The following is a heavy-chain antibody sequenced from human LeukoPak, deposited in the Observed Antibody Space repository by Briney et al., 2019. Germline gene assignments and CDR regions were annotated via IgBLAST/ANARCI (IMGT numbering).Heavy chain of an antibody. CDR3: ARLPRFYYGSGSYSYYFDY. Sequence: PSETLSLTCTVSGGSISSYYWSWIRQPPGKGLEWIGYIYYSGSTNYNPSLKSRVTMSVDTSKNQFSLKLSSVTAADTAVYYCARLPRFYYGSGSYSYYFDYWGQGTLVTVSS. D-gene: IGHD3-10*01. V-gene: IGHV4-59*08. J-gene: IGHJ4*02. CDR1: GGSISSYY. CDR2: IYYSGST.